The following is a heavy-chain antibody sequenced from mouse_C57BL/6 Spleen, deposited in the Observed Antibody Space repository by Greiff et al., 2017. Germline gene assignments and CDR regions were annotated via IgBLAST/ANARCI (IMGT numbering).Heavy chain of an antibody. CDR2: IYPRSGNT. CDR3: ARTGIYYGNYDYAMDY. CDR1: GYTFTSYG. Sequence: QVQLQQSGAELARPGASVKLSCKASGYTFTSYGISWVKQRTGQGLEWIGEIYPRSGNTYYNEKFKGKATLTADKSSSTAYMEIRSLTSEDSAVYFCARTGIYYGNYDYAMDYWGQGTSVTVSS. V-gene: IGHV1-81*01. D-gene: IGHD2-1*01. J-gene: IGHJ4*01.